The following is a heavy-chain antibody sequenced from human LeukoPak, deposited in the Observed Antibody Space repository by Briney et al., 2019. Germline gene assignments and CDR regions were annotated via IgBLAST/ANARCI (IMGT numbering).Heavy chain of an antibody. CDR1: GGSFSGYY. Sequence: SETLSLTCAVYGGSFSGYYWSWIRQPPGKGLEWIGEINHSGRTNYNPSLKSRVTISVDTSKNQFSLKLSSVTAADTAVYYCARTYGSSGLGYFDLWGRGTLVTVSS. V-gene: IGHV4-34*01. D-gene: IGHD6-13*01. J-gene: IGHJ2*01. CDR2: INHSGRT. CDR3: ARTYGSSGLGYFDL.